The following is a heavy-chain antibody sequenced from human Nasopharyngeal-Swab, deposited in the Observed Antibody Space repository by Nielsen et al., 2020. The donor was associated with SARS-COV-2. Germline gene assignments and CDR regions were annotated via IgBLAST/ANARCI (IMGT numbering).Heavy chain of an antibody. J-gene: IGHJ4*02. CDR3: ARVSPVQNYVDY. V-gene: IGHV1-46*01. Sequence: WVRQAPGQGLEWMGMINPSGGSISGGTTIYAQKFRGRVTVTRDTSTSTVYMELSSLRSEDTAVYFCARVSPVQNYVDYWGQGTLVTVAS. CDR2: INPSGGSI.